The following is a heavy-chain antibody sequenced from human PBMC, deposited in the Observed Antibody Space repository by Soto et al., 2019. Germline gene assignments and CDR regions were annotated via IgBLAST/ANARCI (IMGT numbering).Heavy chain of an antibody. CDR1: GFTFSSYT. Sequence: ESGGGVVQPGRSLRLSCAASGFTFSSYTLHWVRQAPGKGLEWVAVISYDGNIKYYADSLKGRFTVSRDNSKTPLYLQMNSLRAEDTAVYYCARERSGSYSSDYWGQGTLVTVSS. D-gene: IGHD1-26*01. CDR3: ARERSGSYSSDY. V-gene: IGHV3-30-3*01. CDR2: ISYDGNIK. J-gene: IGHJ4*02.